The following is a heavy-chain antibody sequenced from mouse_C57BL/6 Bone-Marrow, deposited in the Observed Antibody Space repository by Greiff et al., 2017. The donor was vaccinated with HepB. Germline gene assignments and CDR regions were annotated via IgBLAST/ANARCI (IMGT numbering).Heavy chain of an antibody. CDR2: IYPGDGDT. D-gene: IGHD1-1*01. CDR3: ARGGYYYGSSY. V-gene: IGHV1-82*01. Sequence: VQRVESGPELVKPGASVKISCKASGYAFSSSWMNWVKQRPGKGLEWIGRIYPGDGDTNYNGKFKGKATLTADKSSSTAYMQLSSLTSEDSAVYLCARGGYYYGSSYWGQGTTLTVSS. J-gene: IGHJ2*01. CDR1: GYAFSSSW.